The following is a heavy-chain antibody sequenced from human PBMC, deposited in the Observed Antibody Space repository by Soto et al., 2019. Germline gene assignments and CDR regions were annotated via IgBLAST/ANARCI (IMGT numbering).Heavy chain of an antibody. J-gene: IGHJ4*02. V-gene: IGHV3-7*04. CDR3: ARGGYDYSNPFDY. D-gene: IGHD4-4*01. CDR2: INQDGSEK. CDR1: GFTFNRYW. Sequence: EVQLVESGGGLVQPGGSLRLSCAASGFTFNRYWMKWVRQAPGRGLEWMGNINQDGSEKHYVDFVKGRFTISRDNAKDSVYLQMNCLKAEDTAMYYCARGGYDYSNPFDYWGQGTLVTVSS.